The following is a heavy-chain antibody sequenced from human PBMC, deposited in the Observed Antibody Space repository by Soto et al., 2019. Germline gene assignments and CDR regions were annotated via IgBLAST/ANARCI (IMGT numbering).Heavy chain of an antibody. Sequence: TLSLTCTVSGGSISSGGYYWSWIRQHPGKGLEWIGYIYYSGSTYYNPSLKSRVTISVDTSKNQFSLKLSSVTAADTAVYYCARGRVLLWFGEAGGAFDIWGQGTMVTVSS. CDR2: IYYSGST. V-gene: IGHV4-31*03. CDR1: GGSISSGGYY. D-gene: IGHD3-10*01. CDR3: ARGRVLLWFGEAGGAFDI. J-gene: IGHJ3*02.